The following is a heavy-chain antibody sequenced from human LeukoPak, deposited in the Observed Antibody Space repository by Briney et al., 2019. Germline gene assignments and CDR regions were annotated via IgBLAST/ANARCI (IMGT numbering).Heavy chain of an antibody. D-gene: IGHD6-13*01. V-gene: IGHV3-7*01. Sequence: GGSLRLSCAASGFTFSNLWMTWVRQPPGKGLEWVASINPDGSEKYYVDFVKGRFTISRDNAKNSLYLQMDSLRAEDTAVYYCAREEYSPSSSWEFDYWGQGTLVTVSS. J-gene: IGHJ4*02. CDR1: GFTFSNLW. CDR2: INPDGSEK. CDR3: AREEYSPSSSWEFDY.